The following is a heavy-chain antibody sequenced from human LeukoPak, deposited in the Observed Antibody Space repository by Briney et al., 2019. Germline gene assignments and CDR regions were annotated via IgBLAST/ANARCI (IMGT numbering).Heavy chain of an antibody. CDR3: ARDYFSGSGSYSHYYYGMDV. CDR1: GYTFTIYG. CDR2: ISAYNGNT. D-gene: IGHD3-10*01. V-gene: IGHV1-18*01. J-gene: IGHJ6*02. Sequence: PSVKLSCNSSGYTFTIYGISWVWNAHGQGLELMGLISAYNGNTNYAQKLKGSVTMTTDTSTSTAYMELRSLRSDDTAVYYCARDYFSGSGSYSHYYYGMDVWGQGTTVTVSS.